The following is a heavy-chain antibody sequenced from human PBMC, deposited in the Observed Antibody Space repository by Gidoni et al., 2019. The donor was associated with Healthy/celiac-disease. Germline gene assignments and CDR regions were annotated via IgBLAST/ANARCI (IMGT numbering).Heavy chain of an antibody. CDR1: GDRSSSNSAA. CDR3: ARAYAVAAWIDY. Sequence: QVQLQQSGLGLVKPSQTLPLTCAISGDRSSSNSAAWNWIRQSPSRGLEWLERTYYRSKWYNDYAVSVKSRITINPDTSKNQFSLQLNSVTSEDTAVYYCARAYAVAAWIDYWGQGTLVTVSS. CDR2: TYYRSKWYN. J-gene: IGHJ4*02. V-gene: IGHV6-1*01. D-gene: IGHD2-15*01.